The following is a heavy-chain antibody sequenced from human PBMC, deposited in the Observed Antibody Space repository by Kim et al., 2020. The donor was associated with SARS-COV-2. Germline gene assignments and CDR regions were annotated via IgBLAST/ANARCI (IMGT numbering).Heavy chain of an antibody. Sequence: GGSLRLSCAASGFTFSSYAMSWVRQAPGKGLEWVSAISGSGGSTYYADSVKGRFTISRDNSKNTLYLQMNSLRAEDTAVYYCAKDPALGGSYGLDYWGQRTLVTVSS. D-gene: IGHD5-18*01. CDR2: ISGSGGST. V-gene: IGHV3-23*01. J-gene: IGHJ4*02. CDR1: GFTFSSYA. CDR3: AKDPALGGSYGLDY.